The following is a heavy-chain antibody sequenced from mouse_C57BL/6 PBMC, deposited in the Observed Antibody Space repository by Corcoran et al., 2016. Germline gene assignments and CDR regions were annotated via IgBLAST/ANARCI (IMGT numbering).Heavy chain of an antibody. V-gene: IGHV1-80*01. CDR2: IYPGDGDT. CDR3: APVNFDYGEGYALDY. Sequence: QVQLQQSGAEMVKPGASVKISCEAADYSFSSYWRYWVKKMPGRVLEWIGQIYPGDGDTNYNGTFKGNATLTADNSASTAYKQLSSLTSEDSAVYFAAPVNFDYGEGYALDYLGQGTSVTVA. J-gene: IGHJ4*01. CDR1: DYSFSSYW. D-gene: IGHD2-4*01.